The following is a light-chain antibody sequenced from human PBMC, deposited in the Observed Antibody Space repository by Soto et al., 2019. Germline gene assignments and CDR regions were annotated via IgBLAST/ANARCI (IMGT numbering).Light chain of an antibody. J-gene: IGKJ4*01. CDR3: QQYGSSRPT. CDR1: QSVSGSY. CDR2: GAS. Sequence: EIVLTQSPGTLSLSPEERATLSCRASQSVSGSYLAWYQQKPGQAPRLLIYGASSRATGIPDRFSGSGSGTDFTLTISRLEPEDFAVYYCQQYGSSRPTFGGGTKVEIK. V-gene: IGKV3-20*01.